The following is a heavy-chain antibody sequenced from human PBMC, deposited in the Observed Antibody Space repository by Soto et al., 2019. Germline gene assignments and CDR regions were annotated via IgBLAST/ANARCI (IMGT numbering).Heavy chain of an antibody. D-gene: IGHD6-13*01. CDR2: ISHDGSAK. V-gene: IGHV3-30*03. CDR3: ARDLSTGAADYYFDY. CDR1: GFTFSNHG. Sequence: PGGSLRLSCTASGFTFSNHGINWVRQAPGKGLEWVAVISHDGSAKHYADSVKGRFTISRDNSKNTMFLEMTSLRAEDTAVYYCARDLSTGAADYYFDYWGQGALVTVSS. J-gene: IGHJ4*02.